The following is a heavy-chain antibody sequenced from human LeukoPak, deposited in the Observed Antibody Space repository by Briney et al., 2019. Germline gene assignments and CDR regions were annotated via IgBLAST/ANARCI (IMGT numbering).Heavy chain of an antibody. J-gene: IGHJ4*02. Sequence: GGSLRLSCAASGFTFTSYWMHWVRQPPGKGLVWVSRVDHAGSGTAYADSVTGRFTISRDNAKNTVYLQMNGLRAEDTAVYYCATDLGWGQGTLVTVSS. CDR3: ATDLG. CDR1: GFTFTSYW. CDR2: VDHAGSGT. D-gene: IGHD4-17*01. V-gene: IGHV3-74*01.